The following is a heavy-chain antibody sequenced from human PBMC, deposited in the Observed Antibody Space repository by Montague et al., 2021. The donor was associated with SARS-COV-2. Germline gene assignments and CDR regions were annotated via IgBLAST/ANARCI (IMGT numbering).Heavy chain of an antibody. D-gene: IGHD5-18*01. J-gene: IGHJ4*02. CDR3: AKDINSYGEYYFDY. Sequence: SLRLSCAASGFTFDDYAMHWVRQAPGKGLEWVSGISWNSGSIGYADSVKGRFTISRDNAKNPLYLQMNSLRAEDTALNYCAKDINSYGEYYFDYWGQGTLVTVSS. V-gene: IGHV3-9*01. CDR2: ISWNSGSI. CDR1: GFTFDDYA.